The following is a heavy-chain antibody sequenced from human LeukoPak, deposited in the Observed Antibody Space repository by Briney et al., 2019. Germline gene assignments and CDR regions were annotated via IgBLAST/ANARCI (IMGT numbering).Heavy chain of an antibody. V-gene: IGHV5-51*01. CDR1: GYSFTSYW. CDR2: IYPGDSDT. J-gene: IGHJ3*02. Sequence: GESLKISCQGSGYSFTSYWIGWVRQMPGKGLEWMGIIYPGDSDTRYSPSFQGQVTISADKSISTAYLQWSSLKASDTAMYYCASGPGGSYGPFDAFDIWGQGTMVTVSS. CDR3: ASGPGGSYGPFDAFDI. D-gene: IGHD1-26*01.